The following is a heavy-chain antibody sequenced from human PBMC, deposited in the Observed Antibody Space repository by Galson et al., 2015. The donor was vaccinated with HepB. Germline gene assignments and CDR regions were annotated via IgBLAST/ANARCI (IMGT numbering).Heavy chain of an antibody. CDR3: VLGHCSTTNCSSDAFDI. V-gene: IGHV3-33*01. CDR2: IWYDGSIQ. D-gene: IGHD2-2*01. Sequence: SLRLSCAASGFTFSSYGMHWVRQAPGKGLEWVAVIWYDGSIQYYADPVKGRFTISRDNSKNTLYLQMNSLRAEDTAVYYCVLGHCSTTNCSSDAFDIWGQGTMVTVSS. CDR1: GFTFSSYG. J-gene: IGHJ3*02.